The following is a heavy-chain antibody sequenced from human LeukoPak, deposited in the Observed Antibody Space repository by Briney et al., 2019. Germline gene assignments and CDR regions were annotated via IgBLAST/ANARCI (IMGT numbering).Heavy chain of an antibody. CDR3: ARVSGPRITMIVYHAFDI. CDR1: GYTFTGYY. D-gene: IGHD3-22*01. V-gene: IGHV1-2*02. CDR2: INPNSGGT. J-gene: IGHJ3*02. Sequence: ASVKVSCKASGYTFTGYYMHWVRQAPGQGLEWMGWINPNSGGTNYAQKFQGRVTMTRDTSISTAYMELSRLRSDDTAVYYCARVSGPRITMIVYHAFDIWGQGTMVTVSS.